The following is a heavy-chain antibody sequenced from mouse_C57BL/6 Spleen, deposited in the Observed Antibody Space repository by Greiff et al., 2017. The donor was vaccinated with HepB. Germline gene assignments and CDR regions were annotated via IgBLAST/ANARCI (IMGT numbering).Heavy chain of an antibody. CDR1: GFTFSSYG. CDR3: ARHSDGSSYGGFAY. D-gene: IGHD1-1*01. CDR2: ISSGGSYT. Sequence: VQLKESGGDLVKPGGSLKLSCAASGFTFSSYGMSWVRQTPDKRLEWVATISSGGSYTYYPDSVKGRFTISRDNAKNTLYLQMSSLKSEDTAMYYCARHSDGSSYGGFAYWGQGTLVTVSA. J-gene: IGHJ3*01. V-gene: IGHV5-6*01.